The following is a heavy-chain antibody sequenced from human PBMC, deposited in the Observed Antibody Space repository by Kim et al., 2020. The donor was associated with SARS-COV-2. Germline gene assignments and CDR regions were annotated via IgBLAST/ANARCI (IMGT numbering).Heavy chain of an antibody. J-gene: IGHJ5*02. CDR2: MNPNSGNT. CDR1: GYTFTSYD. Sequence: ASVKVSCKASGYTFTSYDINWVRQATGQGLEWMGWMNPNSGNTGYAQKFQGRVTMTRNTSISTVYMELSSLRSEDTAVYYCARGRITMVRGAPGWFDPWGQGTLVTVSS. V-gene: IGHV1-8*01. CDR3: ARGRITMVRGAPGWFDP. D-gene: IGHD3-10*01.